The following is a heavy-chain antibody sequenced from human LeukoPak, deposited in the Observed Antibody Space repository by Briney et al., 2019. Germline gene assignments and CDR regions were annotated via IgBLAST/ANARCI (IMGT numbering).Heavy chain of an antibody. J-gene: IGHJ4*02. D-gene: IGHD6-13*01. CDR1: GFTFGSYG. CDR3: ANLIAAAGRRDY. CDR2: IRYDGSNK. Sequence: GGSLRLSCAASGFTFGSYGMHWVRQAPGKGLEWVAFIRYDGSNKYYADSVKGRFTISRDNSKNTLYLQMNSLRAEDTAVYYCANLIAAAGRRDYWGQGTLVTVSS. V-gene: IGHV3-30*02.